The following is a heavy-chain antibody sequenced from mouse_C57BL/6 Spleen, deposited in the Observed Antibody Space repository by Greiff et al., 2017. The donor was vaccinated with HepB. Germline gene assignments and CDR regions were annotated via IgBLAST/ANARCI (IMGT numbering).Heavy chain of an antibody. D-gene: IGHD2-1*01. Sequence: VQLQQSGAELVKPGASVKLSCKASGYTFTSYWMHWVKQRPGQGLEWIGMIHPNSGSTNYNEKFKSKATLTVDKSSSTAYMQLSSLTSEDSAVLYCARSGGNWFAYWGQGTLVTVSA. J-gene: IGHJ3*01. CDR1: GYTFTSYW. CDR2: IHPNSGST. V-gene: IGHV1-64*01. CDR3: ARSGGNWFAY.